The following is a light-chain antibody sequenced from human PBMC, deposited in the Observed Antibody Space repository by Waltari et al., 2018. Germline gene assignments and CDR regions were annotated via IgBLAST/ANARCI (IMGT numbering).Light chain of an antibody. J-gene: IGLJ3*02. V-gene: IGLV1-44*01. Sequence: QSMLTQPPSASGPPGQRVTMSCSGSSSNIGRNTVTWYQQLPGTAPKLLIYIANQRPSGVPDRFSGSRSGTSASLAISGLQSEDEADYHCATWDDSLNAWVFGGGTKLTVL. CDR1: SSNIGRNT. CDR3: ATWDDSLNAWV. CDR2: IAN.